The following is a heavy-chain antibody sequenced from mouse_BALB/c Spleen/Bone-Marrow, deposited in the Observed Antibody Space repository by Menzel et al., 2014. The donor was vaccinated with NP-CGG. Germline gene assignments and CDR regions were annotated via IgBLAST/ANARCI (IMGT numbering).Heavy chain of an antibody. Sequence: VQLKESGPELVKPGASVKMSCKASGYTFTRYVIHWVRQKPGQGLDWIGYINPYNEGSKYNEKFKGEATLTSDKSSHTAYMELSLTSDDSAVYYCARERDYGDYFDYWGQGTTLTVSS. CDR2: INPYNEGS. CDR3: ARERDYGDYFDY. CDR1: GYTFTRYV. J-gene: IGHJ2*01. D-gene: IGHD1-1*01. V-gene: IGHV1-14*01.